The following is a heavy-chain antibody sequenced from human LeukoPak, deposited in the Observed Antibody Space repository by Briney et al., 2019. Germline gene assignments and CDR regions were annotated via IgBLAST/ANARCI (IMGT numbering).Heavy chain of an antibody. CDR2: IKQDGTEK. J-gene: IGHJ4*02. V-gene: IGHV3-7*01. CDR1: EFTYSNYW. CDR3: AQPVGRGY. D-gene: IGHD3-10*01. Sequence: GGSLTLSCAASEFTYSNYWKSWARQAPGKGLEWVANIKQDGTEKHYVDSLKRRFTISRDHAKNSLYLKMNTLRAEDTAGYYCAQPVGRGYWSQGTLVTVSS.